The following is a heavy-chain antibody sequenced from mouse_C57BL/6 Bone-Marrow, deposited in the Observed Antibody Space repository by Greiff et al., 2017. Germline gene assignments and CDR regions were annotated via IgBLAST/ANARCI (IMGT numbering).Heavy chain of an antibody. CDR1: GYTFTSYW. CDR2: IYPGSGST. J-gene: IGHJ2*01. Sequence: QVQLQQPGAELVKPGASVKMSCKASGYTFTSYWITWVKQRPGQGLEWIGDIYPGSGSTNYNEKFKSKATLTVDTSSSTAYKQLSSLTSEDSAVYYCARGYYGSRGNYFDYWGQGTTLTVSS. V-gene: IGHV1-55*01. CDR3: ARGYYGSRGNYFDY. D-gene: IGHD1-1*01.